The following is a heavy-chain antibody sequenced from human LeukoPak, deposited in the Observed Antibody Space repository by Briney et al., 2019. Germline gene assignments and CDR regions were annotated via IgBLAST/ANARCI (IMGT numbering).Heavy chain of an antibody. D-gene: IGHD4-17*01. CDR3: ARRHTFNYGASFDI. J-gene: IGHJ3*02. CDR1: GGASDSTRYY. Sequence: SETLSLTCTASGGASDSTRYYWGWIRQPPGKRLEWIGSIYYTGSTHYNPSLESRVTISLDTSNNQFSLKLRSVTAADTAMFYCARRHTFNYGASFDIWGQGTMVTVSS. V-gene: IGHV4-39*07. CDR2: IYYTGST.